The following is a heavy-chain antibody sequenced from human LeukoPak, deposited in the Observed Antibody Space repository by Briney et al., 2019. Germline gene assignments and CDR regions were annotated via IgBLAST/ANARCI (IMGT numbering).Heavy chain of an antibody. D-gene: IGHD5-12*01. CDR1: GGTFSSYA. CDR3: ARGDIVATISNLDY. CDR2: IIPILDIA. V-gene: IGHV1-69*04. Sequence: SVKVSCKASGGTFSSYAISWVRQAPGQGLEWMGRIIPILDIANYAQKFQGRVTITADKSTSTAYMELSSLRSEDTAVYYCARGDIVATISNLDYWGQGTLVTVSS. J-gene: IGHJ4*02.